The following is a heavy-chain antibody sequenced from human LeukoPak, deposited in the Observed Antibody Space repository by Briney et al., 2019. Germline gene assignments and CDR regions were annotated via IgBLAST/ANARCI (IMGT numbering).Heavy chain of an antibody. CDR2: IYHSGST. CDR1: GGSISSGGYS. CDR3: ARGRTTERNYDILTGYYKGPYYFDY. Sequence: SQTLSLTCAVSGGSISSGGYSWSWIRQPPGKGLEWIGYIYHSGSTYYNPSLKSRVTISVDTSKNQFSLKLSSVTAADTAVYYCARGRTTERNYDILTGYYKGPYYFDYWGQGTLVTVSS. J-gene: IGHJ4*02. D-gene: IGHD3-9*01. V-gene: IGHV4-30-2*01.